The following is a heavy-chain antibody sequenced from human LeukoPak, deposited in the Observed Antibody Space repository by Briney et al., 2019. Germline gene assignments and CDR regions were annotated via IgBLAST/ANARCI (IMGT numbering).Heavy chain of an antibody. D-gene: IGHD6-6*01. V-gene: IGHV3-30*19. CDR2: VWFDGTNK. Sequence: QPGGSLRLSCAASGFTFTNYGMHWVRQAPGKGLEWVAVVWFDGTNKYYADSVKGRFTISRDNSKNTLYLQMNSLRAEDTAVYYCARGEYSSSWGFDYWGQGTLVTVSS. CDR1: GFTFTNYG. CDR3: ARGEYSSSWGFDY. J-gene: IGHJ4*02.